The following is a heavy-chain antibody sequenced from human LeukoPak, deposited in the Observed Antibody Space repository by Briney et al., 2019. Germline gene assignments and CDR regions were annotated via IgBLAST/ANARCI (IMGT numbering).Heavy chain of an antibody. CDR2: IYYSGST. D-gene: IGHD6-6*01. J-gene: IGHJ6*03. V-gene: IGHV4-39*01. CDR3: ARRAARVYYYYMDV. CDR1: GGSISSSSYY. Sequence: SETLSLTCTVSGGSISSSSYYWGWIRQPRGKGLEWIGSIYYSGSTYYNPSLKSRVTISVDTSKNQFSLKLSSVTAADTAVYYCARRAARVYYYYMDVWGKGTTVTVSS.